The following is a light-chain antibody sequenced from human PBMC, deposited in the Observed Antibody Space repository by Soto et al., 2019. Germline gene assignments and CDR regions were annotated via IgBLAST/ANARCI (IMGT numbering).Light chain of an antibody. J-gene: IGLJ2*01. Sequence: QSVLTQPPSVSGAPGQRVTISCTRSSSNIGAGSDVHGYQQLPGTAPKLLIYANINRPSGVPDRFSGSKSGTSASLAIAGLQADDEADYYCQSYDSSLSGPVFGGGTKLTVL. V-gene: IGLV1-40*01. CDR3: QSYDSSLSGPV. CDR2: ANI. CDR1: SSNIGAGSD.